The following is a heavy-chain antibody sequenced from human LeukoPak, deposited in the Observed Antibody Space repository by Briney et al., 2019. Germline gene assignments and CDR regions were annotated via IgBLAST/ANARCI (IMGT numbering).Heavy chain of an antibody. Sequence: SETLSLTCAVSGDSISSSNWWGWVRQPPGKGLEWIGEIYHSGSTNYNPSLKSRVTISVDKSKNQFSLKLSSVTAADTAVYYCARRLARSADYSNYRGTYYYMDVWGKGTTVTVSS. CDR3: ARRLARSADYSNYRGTYYYMDV. V-gene: IGHV4-4*02. D-gene: IGHD4-11*01. CDR1: GDSISSSNW. J-gene: IGHJ6*03. CDR2: IYHSGST.